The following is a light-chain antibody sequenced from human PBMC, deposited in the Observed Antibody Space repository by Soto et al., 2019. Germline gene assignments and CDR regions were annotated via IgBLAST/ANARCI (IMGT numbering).Light chain of an antibody. CDR1: QSVLSTSNNKNY. V-gene: IGKV4-1*01. Sequence: DIVMTQSPDSLVVSLGERATINCKSSQSVLSTSNNKNYLAWHQQKPGQPPKLLMYWASSRESGVPDRFSGSGSGTDFTLTISSLQAEDVAVYYCQQYYSAPLTFGGGTKVEIK. J-gene: IGKJ4*01. CDR2: WAS. CDR3: QQYYSAPLT.